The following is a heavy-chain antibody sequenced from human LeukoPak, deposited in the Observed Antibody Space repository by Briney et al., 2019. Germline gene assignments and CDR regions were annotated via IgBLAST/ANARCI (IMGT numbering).Heavy chain of an antibody. CDR3: VRQLGYYFDY. Sequence: PSETLSLTCAVSGGSISSGGYSWSWIRQPPGKGLEWIGYIYHSGSTYYNPSLKSRVTISVDRSKNQFSLKLSSVTAADTAVYYCVRQLGYYFDYWGQGTLVTVSS. D-gene: IGHD1-1*01. CDR1: GGSISSGGYS. J-gene: IGHJ4*02. CDR2: IYHSGST. V-gene: IGHV4-30-2*01.